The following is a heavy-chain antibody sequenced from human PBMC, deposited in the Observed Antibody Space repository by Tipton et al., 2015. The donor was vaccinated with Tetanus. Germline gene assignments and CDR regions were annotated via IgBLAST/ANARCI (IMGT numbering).Heavy chain of an antibody. CDR2: IYYSGVA. D-gene: IGHD6-6*01. CDR1: GVSITNTNYY. CDR3: ARGVRYSGSSFHWFDT. Sequence: TLSLTCTVSGVSITNTNYYWGWIRQAPGMGPEWIATIYYSGVAHYNPSLKSRVTISVDTSKSQFSLKMTSVTAADTAVYYCARGVRYSGSSFHWFDTWGQGTLVTVSS. V-gene: IGHV4-39*01. J-gene: IGHJ5*02.